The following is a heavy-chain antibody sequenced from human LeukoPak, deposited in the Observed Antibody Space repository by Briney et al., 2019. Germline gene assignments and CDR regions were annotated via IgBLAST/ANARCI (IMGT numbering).Heavy chain of an antibody. CDR3: ARGGPYYDILTGYYSHLDY. D-gene: IGHD3-9*01. Sequence: SETLSLTCTVSGGSISSSNYNWGWIRQPPGKGPEWIASIYYRGTTYYNPSLKSRVTISVDTSKNQFSLKLSSVTAADTAVYYCARGGPYYDILTGYYSHLDYWGQGTLVTVSS. CDR1: GGSISSSNYN. CDR2: IYYRGTT. J-gene: IGHJ4*02. V-gene: IGHV4-39*07.